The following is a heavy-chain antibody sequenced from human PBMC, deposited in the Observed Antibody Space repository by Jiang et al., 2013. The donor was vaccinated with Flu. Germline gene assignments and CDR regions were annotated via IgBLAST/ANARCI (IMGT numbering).Heavy chain of an antibody. CDR2: ISGSGDET. J-gene: IGHJ4*02. Sequence: GLVXPGGSLRLSCAASGFTFSGYAMSWVRQAPGKGLEWVSAISGSGDETYYADSVKGRFTIFRDTSKNTLYLQMNSLRAEDTAIYYCAKYGGDNSGYYPNWGQGALVTVSS. V-gene: IGHV3-23*01. CDR3: AKYGGDNSGYYPN. CDR1: GFTFSGYA. D-gene: IGHD3-22*01.